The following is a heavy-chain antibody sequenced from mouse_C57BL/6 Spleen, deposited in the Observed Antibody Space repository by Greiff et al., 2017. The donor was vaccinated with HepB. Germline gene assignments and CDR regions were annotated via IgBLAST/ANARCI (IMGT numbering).Heavy chain of an antibody. CDR3: AKKGGANDYYAMDY. CDR1: GFSLTSYG. Sequence: QVQLQQSGPGLVQPSQSLSITCTVSGFSLTSYGVHWVRQSPGKGLEWLGVIWRGGSTDYNAAFMSRLSITKDNSKSQVFFKMNSLQADDTAIYYCAKKGGANDYYAMDYWGQGTSVTVSS. V-gene: IGHV2-5*01. J-gene: IGHJ4*01. CDR2: IWRGGST.